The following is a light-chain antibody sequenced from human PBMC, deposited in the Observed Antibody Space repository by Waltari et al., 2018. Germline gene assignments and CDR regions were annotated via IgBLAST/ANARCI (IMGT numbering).Light chain of an antibody. CDR2: WAS. CDR1: QSVLYTSNHNNY. V-gene: IGKV4-1*01. CDR3: RQYYNTPWT. J-gene: IGKJ1*01. Sequence: DIVMTQSPDYLAVSLGERATIHCKPSQSVLYTSNHNNYLAWYQQKPGQPPKLLIYWASTREAGVPDRFSGGGSGTDFALSSSSLQAEDGALYDCRQYYNTPWTFGQGTKVVIK.